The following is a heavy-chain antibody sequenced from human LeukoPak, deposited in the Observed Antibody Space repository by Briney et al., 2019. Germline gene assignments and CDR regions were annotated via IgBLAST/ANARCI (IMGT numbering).Heavy chain of an antibody. V-gene: IGHV1-69*05. CDR1: GYTFTSYG. D-gene: IGHD3/OR15-3a*01. CDR3: ARDGLLTRTGMDV. J-gene: IGHJ6*03. Sequence: SVKVSCKASGYTFTSYGISWVRQAPGQGLEWMGGIIPMLGTAKYAQNFQGRVTITTDDSSSTVYMELSSLRFEDTASYFCARDGLLTRTGMDVWGKGTTVTVSS. CDR2: IIPMLGTA.